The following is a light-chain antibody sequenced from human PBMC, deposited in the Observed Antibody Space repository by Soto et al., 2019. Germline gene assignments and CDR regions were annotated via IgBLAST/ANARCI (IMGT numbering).Light chain of an antibody. CDR2: GNS. CDR1: SSNLGAGYD. Sequence: QPVLTQPPSVSGAPGQRVTISCTGSSSNLGAGYDVHWYQHLPGTAPKLLIQGNSNRPSGVPDRFSGSKSGTSASLAITGLQAEDEADYYCQSYDSSLSGSTVFGGGTKLTVL. J-gene: IGLJ3*02. CDR3: QSYDSSLSGSTV. V-gene: IGLV1-40*01.